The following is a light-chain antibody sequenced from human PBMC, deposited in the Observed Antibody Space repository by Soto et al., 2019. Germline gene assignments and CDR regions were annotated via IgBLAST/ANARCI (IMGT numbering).Light chain of an antibody. V-gene: IGKV3-11*01. CDR1: QSVSSY. CDR3: QQRSNWPLT. Sequence: EIVMTQSPATLSVPPGKTITLSCRASQSVSSYLAWYQQKPGQAPRLLIYDASNRATGIPARFSGSGSGTDFTLTISSLEPEDFAVYYCQQRSNWPLTFGQGTKVDIK. J-gene: IGKJ1*01. CDR2: DAS.